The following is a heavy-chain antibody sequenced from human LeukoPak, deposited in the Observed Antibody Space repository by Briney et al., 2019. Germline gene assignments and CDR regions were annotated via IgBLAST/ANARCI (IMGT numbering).Heavy chain of an antibody. CDR1: GFTFSSYA. Sequence: PGGSLRLSCAASGFTFSSYAMSWVRQAPGKGLEWVSAISGSGGSTYYADSVKGRFTISRDNSKNTLYLQMNSLRAEDTAVYYCPKVARAGLLWFGEEANWGQGTLVTVSS. D-gene: IGHD3-10*01. V-gene: IGHV3-23*01. J-gene: IGHJ1*01. CDR2: ISGSGGST. CDR3: PKVARAGLLWFGEEAN.